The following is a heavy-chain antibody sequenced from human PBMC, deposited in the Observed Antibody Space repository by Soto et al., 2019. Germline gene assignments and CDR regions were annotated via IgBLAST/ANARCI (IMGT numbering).Heavy chain of an antibody. D-gene: IGHD3-10*01. CDR3: RSFGASPF. CDR2: IDHSSNYL. V-gene: IGHV3-21*01. J-gene: IGHJ4*02. Sequence: GGALRLSSTASGFDFSRYTLNWVRRAPGRGLEGVSSIDHSSNYLYYTDSVRGRFTISRDNTKSSLFLQLDSLRADDTAVYYCRSFGASPFWGQGTLVTVSS. CDR1: GFDFSRYT.